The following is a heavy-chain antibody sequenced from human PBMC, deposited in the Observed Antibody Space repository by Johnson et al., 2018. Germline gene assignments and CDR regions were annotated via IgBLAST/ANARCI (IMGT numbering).Heavy chain of an antibody. CDR2: FSWNSGSI. CDR3: AKVGGGSNYYYYMDV. CDR1: GFTFADYA. D-gene: IGHD2-15*01. Sequence: VQLVQSGGGVVQPGRSLRLSCAASGFTFADYAMHWVRQAPGKGLAWVSGFSWNSGSIGYADSVNGRFTLSRDNAKNSLYLNMNSLRAEDTALYYCAKVGGGSNYYYYMDVWGKGTTVTVSS. J-gene: IGHJ6*03. V-gene: IGHV3-9*01.